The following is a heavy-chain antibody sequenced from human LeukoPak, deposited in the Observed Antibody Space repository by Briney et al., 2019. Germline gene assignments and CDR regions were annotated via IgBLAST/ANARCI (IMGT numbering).Heavy chain of an antibody. CDR2: ISAYNGNT. V-gene: IGHV1-18*01. CDR1: GYTFTSHG. J-gene: IGHJ4*02. CDR3: SRGNCGGDCYSFDY. Sequence: ASVKVSCKASGYTFTSHGIIWVRQAPGQGLEWIAWISAYNGNTSYAQKLQVRVTLTTETYTSTAYMELRSRRSDDTAAYYCSRGNCGGDCYSFDYWGQGTLVTVSS. D-gene: IGHD2-21*02.